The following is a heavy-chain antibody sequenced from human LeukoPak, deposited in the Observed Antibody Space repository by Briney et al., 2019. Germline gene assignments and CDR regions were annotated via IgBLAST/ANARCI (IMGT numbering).Heavy chain of an antibody. Sequence: SETLSLTCAVYGVSFSGYYWSWVRQPPGKGLEWVGEINHSGSTNYNPSLKSRVTISVDTSKNQFSLKLSSVTAADTAVYYCARTSADQLRRAGFDPWGQGTLVTVSS. CDR2: INHSGST. CDR1: GVSFSGYY. CDR3: ARTSADQLRRAGFDP. V-gene: IGHV4-34*01. D-gene: IGHD2-2*01. J-gene: IGHJ5*02.